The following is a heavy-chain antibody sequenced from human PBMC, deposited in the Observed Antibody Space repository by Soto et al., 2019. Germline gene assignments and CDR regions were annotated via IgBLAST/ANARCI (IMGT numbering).Heavy chain of an antibody. CDR3: ARAVAVPADFDY. D-gene: IGHD6-19*01. V-gene: IGHV1-3*05. Sequence: QVQLVQSGAEEKKPGASVKVSCKACGYTFTDYAMHWVRQAPGQRLEWMGWINAGNGNTKYSQNFQGRVTITRDTSASTAYMELSSLRSEDTAVYYCARAVAVPADFDYWGQGTLVTVSS. CDR2: INAGNGNT. CDR1: GYTFTDYA. J-gene: IGHJ4*02.